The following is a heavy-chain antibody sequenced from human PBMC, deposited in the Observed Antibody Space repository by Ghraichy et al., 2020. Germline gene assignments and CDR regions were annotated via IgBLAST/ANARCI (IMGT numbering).Heavy chain of an antibody. Sequence: LSLTCAASGFTFSSYSLNLFRQAPGKGLEWVSYISSSSSTIYYADSVKGRFTISRDNAKNSLYLQMNSLRDEDTAVYYCARDLIVEPAAIPYYYYGMNGGAKGPRSPSP. CDR2: ISSSSSTI. V-gene: IGHV3-48*02. CDR1: GFTFSSYS. J-gene: IGHJ6*02. CDR3: ARDLIVEPAAIPYYYYGMNG. D-gene: IGHD2-2*01.